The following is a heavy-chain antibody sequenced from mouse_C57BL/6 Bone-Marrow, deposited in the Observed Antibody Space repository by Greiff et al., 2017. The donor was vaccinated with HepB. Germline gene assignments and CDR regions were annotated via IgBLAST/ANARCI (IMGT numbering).Heavy chain of an antibody. CDR3: ARGFQGTWFAY. V-gene: IGHV1-80*01. CDR2: IYPGDGDT. CDR1: GYAFSSYW. Sequence: QVQLKQSGAELVKPGASVKISCKASGYAFSSYWMNWVKQRPGKGLEWIGQIYPGDGDTNYNGKFKGKATLTADKSSSTAYMQLSSLTSEDSAVYFCARGFQGTWFAYWGQGTLVTVSA. J-gene: IGHJ3*01.